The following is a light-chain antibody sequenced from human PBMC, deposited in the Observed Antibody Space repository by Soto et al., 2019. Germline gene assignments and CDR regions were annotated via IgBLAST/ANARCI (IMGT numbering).Light chain of an antibody. V-gene: IGLV1-40*01. J-gene: IGLJ2*01. Sequence: QSLLTQPPSVSGAPGQRVTLSCTGNSSNLGAGYDVHWYQQLPGAAPKLVIFGNRNRPSGVSNRFSGSKSGNTASLTISGLQAEDEADYYCSSYTSSSTPVVFGGGTKLTVL. CDR2: GNR. CDR3: SSYTSSSTPVV. CDR1: SSNLGAGYD.